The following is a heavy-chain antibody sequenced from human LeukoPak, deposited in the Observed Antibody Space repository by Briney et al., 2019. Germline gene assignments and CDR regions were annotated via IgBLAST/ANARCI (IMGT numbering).Heavy chain of an antibody. CDR3: AKGGNYDILTGYCDY. CDR1: GFTFSSYA. V-gene: IGHV3-23*01. J-gene: IGHJ4*02. CDR2: ISGSGGST. Sequence: PGESLRLSCAASGFTFSSYAMSWVRQAPGKGLELVSGISGSGGSTYYADSVKGRFTISRDNSKNTLYLQMNRLRVEDTAVYYCAKGGNYDILTGYCDYWGQGTLVTVSS. D-gene: IGHD3-9*01.